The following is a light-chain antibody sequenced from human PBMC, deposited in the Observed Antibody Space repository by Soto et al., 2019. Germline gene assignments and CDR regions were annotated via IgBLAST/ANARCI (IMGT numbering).Light chain of an antibody. CDR3: QQYSSYSPLT. Sequence: DVHIPQSPSPLSASVGDRVTITDRGSQSISSWLAWYQQKPGKAPKLLIYDAYSLESGTPSRFSGRRSGTEFTLTIASVQPEDFATYYFQQYSSYSPLTFGGGTKVDIK. CDR2: DAY. J-gene: IGKJ4*01. CDR1: QSISSW. V-gene: IGKV1-5*01.